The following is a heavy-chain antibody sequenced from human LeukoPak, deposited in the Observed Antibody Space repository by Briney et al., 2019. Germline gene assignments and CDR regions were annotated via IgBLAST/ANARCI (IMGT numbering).Heavy chain of an antibody. CDR2: INHSGST. CDR3: ARAIGYGDSPPDY. D-gene: IGHD4-17*01. V-gene: IGHV4-34*01. J-gene: IGHJ4*02. CDR1: GGSFSGYY. Sequence: SETLSLTCAVYGGSFSGYYWSWIRQPPGKGLEWIGEINHSGSTNYNPSLKSRVTISVDTSKNQFSLKLSSVTAADTAVYYCARAIGYGDSPPDYWGRGTLVTVSS.